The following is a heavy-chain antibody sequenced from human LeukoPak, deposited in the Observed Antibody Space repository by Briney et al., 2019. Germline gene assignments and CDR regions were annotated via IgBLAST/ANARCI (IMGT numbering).Heavy chain of an antibody. D-gene: IGHD3-22*01. J-gene: IGHJ4*02. CDR3: ANYYDSSGLDY. CDR2: ISYDGSIK. Sequence: QTGGSLRLSCAASGFNFSLYGMHWVRQAPGKGLEWMAVISYDGSIKYYADSVKGRFTISRDNSKNTLYLQMNSLRAEDTAVYYCANYYDSSGLDYWGQGTLVTVSS. CDR1: GFNFSLYG. V-gene: IGHV3-30*18.